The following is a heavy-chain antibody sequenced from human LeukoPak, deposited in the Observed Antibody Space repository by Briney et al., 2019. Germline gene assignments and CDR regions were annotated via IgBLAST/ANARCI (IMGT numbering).Heavy chain of an antibody. CDR2: VKEDGSEK. CDR3: AKDRTGGYFDY. V-gene: IGHV3-7*03. J-gene: IGHJ4*02. D-gene: IGHD4-23*01. CDR1: GLTFSNYW. Sequence: GGSLRLSCAASGLTFSNYWMSWVRQAPGKGLEWVANVKEDGSEKYYVDSMKGRFTISRDNAKNSLYLQMSSLRVEDTAVYYCAKDRTGGYFDYWGQGTLVTVSS.